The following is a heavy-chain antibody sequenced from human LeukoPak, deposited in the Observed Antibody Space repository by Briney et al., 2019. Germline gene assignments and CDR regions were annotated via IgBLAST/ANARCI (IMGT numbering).Heavy chain of an antibody. CDR2: INPNSGGT. J-gene: IGHJ4*02. V-gene: IGHV1-2*02. CDR3: ARTPGPDSSGEDFDY. D-gene: IGHD3-22*01. CDR1: GYTFTGYY. Sequence: GASVKVSCKASGYTFTGYYMHWVRQAPGQGLEWMGWINPNSGGTNYAQKFQGRVTMTRDTSISTAYMELSRLRSDDTAVYYCARTPGPDSSGEDFDYWGQGTLVTVSS.